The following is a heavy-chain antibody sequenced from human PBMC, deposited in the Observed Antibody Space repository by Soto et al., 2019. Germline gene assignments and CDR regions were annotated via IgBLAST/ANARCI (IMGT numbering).Heavy chain of an antibody. CDR3: ARHSDPYDSSGYYYDY. J-gene: IGHJ4*02. V-gene: IGHV5-51*01. D-gene: IGHD3-22*01. CDR1: GYSFTSYW. Sequence: GESLKISCKGSGYSFTSYWIGWVRQMPGKGLEWMGIIYPGDSDTRYSPSFQGQVTISADKSINTAYLQWRSLKASDTAMYYCARHSDPYDSSGYYYDYWGQGTLVTVSS. CDR2: IYPGDSDT.